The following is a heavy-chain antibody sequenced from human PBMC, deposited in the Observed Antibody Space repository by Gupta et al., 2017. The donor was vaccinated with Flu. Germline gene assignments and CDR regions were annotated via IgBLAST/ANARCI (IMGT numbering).Heavy chain of an antibody. Sequence: EVQLVESGGGLVKPGGSLRLSWAASGFTFSSPSMNWVRQDPGKGLEWVSSISSSSSYIYYADSVKGRFTISRDNAKNSLYLQMNSLRAEDTAVYYCARDLDDSSGYYYFFDYWGQGTLVTVSS. J-gene: IGHJ4*02. CDR1: GFTFSSPS. V-gene: IGHV3-21*01. CDR2: ISSSSSYI. CDR3: ARDLDDSSGYYYFFDY. D-gene: IGHD3-22*01.